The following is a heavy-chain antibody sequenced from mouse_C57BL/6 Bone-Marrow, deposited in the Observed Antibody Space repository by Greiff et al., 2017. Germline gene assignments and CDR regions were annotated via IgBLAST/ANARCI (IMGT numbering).Heavy chain of an antibody. V-gene: IGHV5-2*01. Sequence: EVKLMESGGGLVQPGASLKLSCESHDYDFPSHDMSWVRQTPEKRLELVAAIHTDGGSTYYPDTMEGRFIISRDNTEKTLYLQLSRLRSEDTAVDYCASPKTAQATGDYWGQGTTLTVAA. D-gene: IGHD3-2*02. CDR3: ASPKTAQATGDY. CDR1: DYDFPSHD. J-gene: IGHJ2*01. CDR2: IHTDGGST.